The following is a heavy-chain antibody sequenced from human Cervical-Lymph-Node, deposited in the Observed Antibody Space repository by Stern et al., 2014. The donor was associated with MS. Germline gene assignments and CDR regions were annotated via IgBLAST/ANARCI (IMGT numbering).Heavy chain of an antibody. V-gene: IGHV3-9*01. CDR3: ARDRRIAAQNFFYGMDV. CDR1: GFAFDDYA. CDR2: IRWNSGSI. D-gene: IGHD6-6*01. Sequence: EVQLVQSGGDLVQPGRSLRLSCAGSGFAFDDYAMHWVRQAPGKGLEWVSGIRWNSGSIDYADSVKGRFTISRDNAKNSLYLQMNSLRAEDTALYYCARDRRIAAQNFFYGMDVWGQGTTVTVSS. J-gene: IGHJ6*02.